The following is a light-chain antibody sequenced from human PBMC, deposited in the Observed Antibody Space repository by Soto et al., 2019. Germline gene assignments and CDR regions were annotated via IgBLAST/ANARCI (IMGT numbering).Light chain of an antibody. CDR2: GVT. CDR3: SSYTSSDPLAV. V-gene: IGLV2-14*03. J-gene: IGLJ1*01. CDR1: SSDIGGYNY. Sequence: QSALTQPASVSGSPGQSITISCTGTSSDIGGYNYVSWYQHYPGKAPQLMIYGVTNRPSRVSNRFSGSKSGNTASLTISGLRAEDEADYYCSSYTSSDPLAVFGPGTKLTVL.